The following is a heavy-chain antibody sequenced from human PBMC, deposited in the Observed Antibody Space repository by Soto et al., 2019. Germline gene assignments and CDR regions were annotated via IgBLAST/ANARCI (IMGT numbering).Heavy chain of an antibody. CDR1: GFTFSSYG. CDR3: ARKTEAYYYYYMDV. D-gene: IGHD1-1*01. CDR2: IWYDGSNK. J-gene: IGHJ6*03. Sequence: VQLVESGGGVVQPGRSLRLSCAASGFTFSSYGMHWVRQAPGKGLEWVAVIWYDGSNKYYADSVKGRFTISRDNSKNTLYLQMNSLRAEDTAVYYCARKTEAYYYYYMDVWGKGTTVTVSS. V-gene: IGHV3-33*01.